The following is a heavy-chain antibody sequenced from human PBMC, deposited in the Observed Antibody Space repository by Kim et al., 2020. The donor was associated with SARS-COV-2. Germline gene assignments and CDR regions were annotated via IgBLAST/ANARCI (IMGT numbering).Heavy chain of an antibody. CDR3: ARGEGPVRSWFDP. V-gene: IGHV4-34*01. CDR1: GASFRGNY. J-gene: IGHJ5*02. CDR2: INHSGGT. Sequence: SETLSLTCAVYGASFRGNYWNWIRQSPGKGLEWIGEINHSGGTIYNPSLKGRVTISGDTSKNQVSLTLNSVTAADTAVYYCARGEGPVRSWFDPWGQGTLVTVSS. D-gene: IGHD6-19*01.